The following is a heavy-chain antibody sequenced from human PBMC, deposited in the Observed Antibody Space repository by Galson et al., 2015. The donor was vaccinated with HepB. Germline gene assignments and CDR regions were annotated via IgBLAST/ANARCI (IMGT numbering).Heavy chain of an antibody. CDR1: GGSISSGGYY. J-gene: IGHJ4*02. D-gene: IGHD6-6*01. CDR2: IYYSGST. CDR3: ARDALSSSSSYFDY. Sequence: LSLTCTVSGGSISSGGYYWSWIRQHPGKGLEWIGYIYYSGSTYYNPSLKSRVTISVDTSKNQFSLKLSSVTAADTAVYYCARDALSSSSSYFDYWGQGTLVTVSS. V-gene: IGHV4-31*03.